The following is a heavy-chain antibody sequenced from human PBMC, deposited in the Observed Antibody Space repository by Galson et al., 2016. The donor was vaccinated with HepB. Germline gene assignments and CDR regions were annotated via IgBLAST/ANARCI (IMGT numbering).Heavy chain of an antibody. CDR1: GGVFINYI. V-gene: IGHV1-69*08. CDR3: ARFYGDSYGMDV. D-gene: IGHD4-17*01. J-gene: IGHJ6*02. CDR2: ITPFLGTT. Sequence: SVKVSCKASGGVFINYIITWVRQAPGEGLEWMGKITPFLGTTSYALNFQGRVTITADKSTSTAYLELSSLTSQDTGVYYCARFYGDSYGMDVWGQGTTVTVSS.